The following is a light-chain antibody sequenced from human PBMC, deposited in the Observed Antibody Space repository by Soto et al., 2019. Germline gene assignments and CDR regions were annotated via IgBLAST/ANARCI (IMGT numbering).Light chain of an antibody. V-gene: IGKV3-11*01. J-gene: IGKJ4*01. CDR2: GAS. CDR1: QSISSF. Sequence: EIVLTQSPATLSLSPGERATLSCRASQSISSFLAWYQQKPGQAPRLLIYGASNRATGIPARVSGSGSGTDFTLTISGLQSEDFAVYYCQQYNDSPLTFGGGTKVDIK. CDR3: QQYNDSPLT.